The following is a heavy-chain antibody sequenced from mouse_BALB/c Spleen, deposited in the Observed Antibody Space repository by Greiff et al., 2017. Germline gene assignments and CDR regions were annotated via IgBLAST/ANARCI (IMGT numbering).Heavy chain of an antibody. J-gene: IGHJ4*01. CDR3: ARWPGGSSILIYAMDY. D-gene: IGHD1-1*01. CDR2: ISYSGST. CDR1: GYSITSDYA. V-gene: IGHV3-2*02. Sequence: EVQLQESGPGLVKPSQSLSLTCTVTGYSITSDYAWNWIRQFPGNKLEWMGYISYSGSTSYNPSLKSRISITRDTSKNQFFLQLNSVTTEDTATYYCARWPGGSSILIYAMDYWGQGTSVTVSS.